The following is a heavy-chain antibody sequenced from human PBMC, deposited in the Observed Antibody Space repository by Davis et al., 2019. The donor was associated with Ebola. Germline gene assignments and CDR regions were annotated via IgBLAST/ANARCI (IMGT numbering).Heavy chain of an antibody. CDR3: ARSPLRGDDDVFDM. D-gene: IGHD2-21*01. J-gene: IGHJ3*02. CDR2: ITGYNGNT. CDR1: GYTFTYRY. V-gene: IGHV1-45*02. Sequence: AASVKVSCKASGYTFTYRYLHWVRQAPGQALEWMGWITGYNGNTNYAQKFQDRFTMTRDNSLTAYMELSSLRSDDTAMYYCARSPLRGDDDVFDMWGQGTMVTVSS.